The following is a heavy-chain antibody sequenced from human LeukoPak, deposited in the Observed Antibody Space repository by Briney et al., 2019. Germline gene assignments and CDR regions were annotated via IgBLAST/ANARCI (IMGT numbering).Heavy chain of an antibody. J-gene: IGHJ1*01. V-gene: IGHV4-61*01. D-gene: IGHD6-6*01. CDR2: IHDRGSD. CDR1: GASITTTNFW. CDR3: ARYGLVEFRNAFQY. Sequence: SETLSLTCSVSGASITTTNFWWTWIRQSPGRGLEWIGYIHDRGSDKYNPALESRATLSVDTSKNQFSLKLNSVTAADTAVYYCARYGLVEFRNAFQYWGQGVLVSVSS.